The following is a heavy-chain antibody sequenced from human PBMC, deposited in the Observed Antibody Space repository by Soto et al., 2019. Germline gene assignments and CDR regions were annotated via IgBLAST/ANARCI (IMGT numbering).Heavy chain of an antibody. CDR3: GRRAWDSYYAIEF. D-gene: IGHD3-22*01. J-gene: IGHJ6*02. CDR2: ISYDGSDK. Sequence: VQLVESGGGEVQPGRSLRLSCAASGFKYTDFALHWVRQAPGKGLEWVAIISYDGSDKYYAGSVKGRFVISRANPKNTLYLGMSSLGPEATAVYFCGRRAWDSYYAIEFWGQGTTVTVFS. CDR1: GFKYTDFA. V-gene: IGHV3-30*09.